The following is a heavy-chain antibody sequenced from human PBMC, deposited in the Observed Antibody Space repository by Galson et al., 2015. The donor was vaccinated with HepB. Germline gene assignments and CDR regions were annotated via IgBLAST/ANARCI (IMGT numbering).Heavy chain of an antibody. V-gene: IGHV4-59*01. D-gene: IGHD5-18*01. CDR1: GGSISSYY. Sequence: ETLSLTCTVSGGSISSYYWSWIRQPPGKGLEWIGYIYYSGSTNYNPSLKSRVTISVDTSKNQFSLKLGSVTAADTAVYYCATVDTAMVRPDQYAFDIWGQGTMVTVSS. J-gene: IGHJ3*02. CDR2: IYYSGST. CDR3: ATVDTAMVRPDQYAFDI.